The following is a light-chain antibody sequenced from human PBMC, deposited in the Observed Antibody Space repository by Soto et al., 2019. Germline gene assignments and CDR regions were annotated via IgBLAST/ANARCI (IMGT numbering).Light chain of an antibody. CDR3: LQDYNSPYT. V-gene: IGKV1-6*01. CDR2: GAS. Sequence: AIQMTQSRSSLSASVGDRVTITCRASQGIRNDLGWYQQKPGKAPKLPIYGASSLQSGVPSRFSGSGSGTDFTLTISSLQPEDFATYYCLQDYNSPYTFGQGTKLEIK. CDR1: QGIRND. J-gene: IGKJ2*01.